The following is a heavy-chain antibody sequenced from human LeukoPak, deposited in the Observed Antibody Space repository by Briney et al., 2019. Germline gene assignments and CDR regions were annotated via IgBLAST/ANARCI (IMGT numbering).Heavy chain of an antibody. CDR1: GGSISSYY. J-gene: IGHJ5*02. D-gene: IGHD2-15*01. CDR3: ARDLGYCSGGSCYSNWFDP. V-gene: IGHV4-4*07. Sequence: SETLSLTCTVSGGSISSYYWSWIRQPAGKGLEWIGRIYTSGSTNYNPSLKSRVTMSVDTSKNQFSLKLSSVTAADTAVYYCARDLGYCSGGSCYSNWFDPWGQGTLVTVSS. CDR2: IYTSGST.